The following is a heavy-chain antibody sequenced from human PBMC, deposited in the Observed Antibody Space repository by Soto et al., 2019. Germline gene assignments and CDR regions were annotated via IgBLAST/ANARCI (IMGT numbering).Heavy chain of an antibody. V-gene: IGHV3-74*01. Sequence: EVQLVESGGGLVQPGGSLRLSCVVSGITFSTYRMHWVRQAPGKGLVWVPHIKSDGTVTHYTDSVRGRFIISRDNAKNTLFLQMNSLRAEDTAVYYCARENYDFWSGYYLDYWGQGTLVTVSS. J-gene: IGHJ4*02. CDR1: GITFSTYR. D-gene: IGHD3-3*01. CDR2: IKSDGTVT. CDR3: ARENYDFWSGYYLDY.